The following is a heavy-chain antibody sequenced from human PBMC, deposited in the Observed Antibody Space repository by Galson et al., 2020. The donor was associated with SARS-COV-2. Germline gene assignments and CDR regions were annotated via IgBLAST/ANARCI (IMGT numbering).Heavy chain of an antibody. CDR1: GFTFSSYA. D-gene: IGHD2-15*01. CDR3: AKDRGYRYCSGGSCPDDAFDI. V-gene: IGHV3-23*01. CDR2: ISGSGGST. J-gene: IGHJ3*02. Sequence: GGSLRLSCAASGFTFSSYAMSWVRQAPGKGLEWVSGISGSGGSTYYADSVKGRFTISRDNSKNTLYLQMNRLRAEDTAVYYCAKDRGYRYCSGGSCPDDAFDIWGQGTMVTVSS.